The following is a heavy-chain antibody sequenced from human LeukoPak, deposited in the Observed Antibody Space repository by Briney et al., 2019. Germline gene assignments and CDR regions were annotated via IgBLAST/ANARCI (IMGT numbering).Heavy chain of an antibody. J-gene: IGHJ6*02. CDR1: GDSVSSNSAA. V-gene: IGHV6-1*01. Sequence: SQTFSLTCAISGDSVSSNSAAWNWIRQSPSRGLEWLGRTYYRSKWYNDYAVSVKSRITINPDTSKNQFSLQLNSVTPEDTAVYYCARDQEGSSGWYTGGGYYYYGMDVWGQGTRSPSP. CDR3: ARDQEGSSGWYTGGGYYYYGMDV. CDR2: TYYRSKWYN. D-gene: IGHD6-19*01.